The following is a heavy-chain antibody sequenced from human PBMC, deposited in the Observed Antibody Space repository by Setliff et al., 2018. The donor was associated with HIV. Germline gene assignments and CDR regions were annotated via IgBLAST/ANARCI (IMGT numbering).Heavy chain of an antibody. CDR1: GGSIGSSNYY. J-gene: IGHJ5*02. Sequence: SETLSLTCTVTGGSIGSSNYYWGWIRQPPGKGLEWIGSMYYNGDSFYDTSLKSRVTISVDKSKNQFSLTLSYVTAADPAVYYCAKRTFGSGRLDPWGQGTLVTVSS. CDR2: MYYNGDS. CDR3: AKRTFGSGRLDP. V-gene: IGHV4-39*07. D-gene: IGHD3-16*01.